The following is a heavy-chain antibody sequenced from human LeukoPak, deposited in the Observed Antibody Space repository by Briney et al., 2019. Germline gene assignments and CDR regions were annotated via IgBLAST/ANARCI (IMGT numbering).Heavy chain of an antibody. J-gene: IGHJ1*01. CDR3: ARAELDCTNGVCYRAEYFQH. CDR1: GGSISSGDYY. D-gene: IGHD2-8*01. Sequence: SETLSLTCTVSGGSISSGDYYWSWIRQPPGKGLEWIGYIYYSGSTYYNPSLKSRVTISVDTSKNQFSLKLSSVTAADTAVYHCARAELDCTNGVCYRAEYFQHWGQGTLVTVSS. V-gene: IGHV4-30-4*02. CDR2: IYYSGST.